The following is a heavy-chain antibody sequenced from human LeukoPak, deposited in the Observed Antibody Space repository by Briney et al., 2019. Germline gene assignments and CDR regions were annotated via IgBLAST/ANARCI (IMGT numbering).Heavy chain of an antibody. CDR2: INPNSGGR. J-gene: IGHJ4*02. CDR3: VVTTVTTDDY. V-gene: IGHV1-2*02. Sequence: ASVKVSCTASGYTFTDYYMHWVRQAPGQGLEWMGWINPNSGGRNYAQTFQGRVTMTRDTSISTAYMELSRLRSDDTAVYYCVVTTVTTDDYWGQGTLVTVSS. D-gene: IGHD4-17*01. CDR1: GYTFTDYY.